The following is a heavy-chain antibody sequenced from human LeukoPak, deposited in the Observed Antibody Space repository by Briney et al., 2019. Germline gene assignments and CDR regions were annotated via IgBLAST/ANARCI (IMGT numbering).Heavy chain of an antibody. Sequence: GASVKVSCKASRYTFTDYYMHWVRQAPGQGLDWMGWISPNSGGTNYAQKFQGRVTMTRDTSISTAYMELSSLRSDDTAVYYCARGQYYYDSSAYDYWGQGTLVTVSS. CDR1: RYTFTDYY. V-gene: IGHV1-2*02. CDR2: ISPNSGGT. CDR3: ARGQYYYDSSAYDY. J-gene: IGHJ4*02. D-gene: IGHD3-22*01.